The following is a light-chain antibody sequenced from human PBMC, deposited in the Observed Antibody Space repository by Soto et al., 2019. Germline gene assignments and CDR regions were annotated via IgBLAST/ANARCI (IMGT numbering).Light chain of an antibody. CDR3: QQYNNWPPIT. J-gene: IGKJ5*01. Sequence: EVVMTQSPDTLSVSPLETVTLSCMASQSVRSKLAWYQQKPGQAPRLFIYGASTRATGIPARFSGSGSGTEFTLTISSLQSEDFAIYYCQQYNNWPPITFGQGTRLEIK. CDR2: GAS. CDR1: QSVRSK. V-gene: IGKV3-15*01.